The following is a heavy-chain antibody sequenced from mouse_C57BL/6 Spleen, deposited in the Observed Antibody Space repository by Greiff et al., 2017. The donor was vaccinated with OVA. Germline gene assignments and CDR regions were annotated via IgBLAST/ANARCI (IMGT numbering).Heavy chain of an antibody. CDR1: GYTFTSYW. CDR2: IYPGNSDT. J-gene: IGHJ2*01. D-gene: IGHD1-1*01. Sequence: EVHLVESGTVLARPGASVKMSCKTSGYTFTSYWMHWVKQRPGQGLEWIGAIYPGNSDTSYNQKFKGKAKLTAVTSASTAYMELSSLTNEDSAVYYCTRWDTTVVATKGYFDYWGQGTTLTVSS. CDR3: TRWDTTVVATKGYFDY. V-gene: IGHV1-5*01.